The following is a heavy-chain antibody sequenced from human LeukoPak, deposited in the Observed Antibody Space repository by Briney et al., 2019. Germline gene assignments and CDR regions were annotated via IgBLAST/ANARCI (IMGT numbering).Heavy chain of an antibody. V-gene: IGHV3-15*01. CDR2: IKSKTDGWTT. CDR3: TTAVAAAGRYYYYYGMDV. Sequence: GGSLRLSCAASGFTFSNARMSWVRQAPGKGLELVGRIKSKTDGWTTDYAAPVKGRFTISRDDSKNTLYLQMNSLKTEDTAVYCCTTAVAAAGRYYYYYGMDVWGQGTTVTVSS. J-gene: IGHJ6*02. D-gene: IGHD6-13*01. CDR1: GFTFSNAR.